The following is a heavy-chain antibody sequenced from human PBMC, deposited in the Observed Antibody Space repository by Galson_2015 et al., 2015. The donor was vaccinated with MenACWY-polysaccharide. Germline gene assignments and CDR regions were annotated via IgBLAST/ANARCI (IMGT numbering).Heavy chain of an antibody. V-gene: IGHV4-39*01. D-gene: IGHD3-3*01. CDR2: IYYSGST. Sequence: LSLTCTVSGGSISSSSSYWGWIRQPPGKGLEWIGSIYYSGSTYYNPSLKSRVIISVDTSKNQFSLKLSSVTAADTAVYYCARLGGDFWSGYYIYYYYYYMDVWGKGTTVTVSS. CDR3: ARLGGDFWSGYYIYYYYYYMDV. CDR1: GGSISSSSSY. J-gene: IGHJ6*03.